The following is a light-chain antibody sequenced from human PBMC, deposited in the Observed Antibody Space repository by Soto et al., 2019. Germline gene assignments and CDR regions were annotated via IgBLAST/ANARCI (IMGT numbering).Light chain of an antibody. CDR2: EVT. J-gene: IGLJ2*01. CDR3: YSYRSDRPVV. Sequence: QSVLTQPASVSGSPGQTITISCTGTSSDVGGYKYVSWYQQHPGKAPKLIIYEVTYRPSGVSNRFSGSKSGNTASLTISGLQAEDEADYYCYSYRSDRPVVFGGGTKLTVL. V-gene: IGLV2-14*01. CDR1: SSDVGGYKY.